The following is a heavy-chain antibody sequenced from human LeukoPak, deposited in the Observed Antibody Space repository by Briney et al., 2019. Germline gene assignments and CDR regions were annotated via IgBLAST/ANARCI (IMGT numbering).Heavy chain of an antibody. CDR3: ARLTAEFYYDSSGYVDY. D-gene: IGHD3-22*01. J-gene: IGHJ4*02. CDR1: GYTFTSYD. Sequence: ASVKVSCKASGYTFTSYDINWVRQATGQGLEWMGWMNPNSGNTGYAQKFQGRVTITRNTSISTAYMELSSLRSEDTAVYYCARLTAEFYYDSSGYVDYWGQGTLVTVSS. V-gene: IGHV1-8*03. CDR2: MNPNSGNT.